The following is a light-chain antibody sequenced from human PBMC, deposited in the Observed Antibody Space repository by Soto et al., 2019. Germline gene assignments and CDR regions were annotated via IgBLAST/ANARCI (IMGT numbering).Light chain of an antibody. J-gene: IGKJ4*01. CDR1: QGIGNY. Sequence: DIQLTQSPSSLSESVGDRVTITCQASQGIGNYLNWYQHKPGKAPNLLIYDASNLGTGVPSRFSGTGSATYFTLLISNXQPEDIATYYCQQYDNLPLIFGGGTKVDIK. V-gene: IGKV1-33*01. CDR2: DAS. CDR3: QQYDNLPLI.